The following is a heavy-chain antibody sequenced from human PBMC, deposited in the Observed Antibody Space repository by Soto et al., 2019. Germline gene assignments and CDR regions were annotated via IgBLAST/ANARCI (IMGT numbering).Heavy chain of an antibody. Sequence: GGSLRLSCASSGFTFSSYAMHWVRQAPGKGLEWVAVISYDGSNKYYADSVKGRFTISRDNSKNTLYLQMNSLRAEDTAVYYCARDDPTRFLEWFYYGMDVWGQGTTVTVSS. CDR3: ARDDPTRFLEWFYYGMDV. D-gene: IGHD3-3*01. CDR2: ISYDGSNK. V-gene: IGHV3-30-3*01. J-gene: IGHJ6*02. CDR1: GFTFSSYA.